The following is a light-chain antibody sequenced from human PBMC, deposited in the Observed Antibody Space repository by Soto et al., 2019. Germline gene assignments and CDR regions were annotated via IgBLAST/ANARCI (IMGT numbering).Light chain of an antibody. V-gene: IGKV3-11*01. CDR2: DAS. CDR1: QSVNDF. J-gene: IGKJ4*01. Sequence: FTQSPLTLSLSGGERATLSCRASQSVNDFLAWYQQKPGQAPRLLSYDASSRATGIPARFSGSGSGTDFTLTISSLEPEDFAVYYCQQRSKWPLTFGGGTKVDIK. CDR3: QQRSKWPLT.